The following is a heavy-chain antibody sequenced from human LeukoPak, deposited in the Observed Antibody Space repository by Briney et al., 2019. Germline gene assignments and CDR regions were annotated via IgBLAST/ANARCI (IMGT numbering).Heavy chain of an antibody. Sequence: PSETLSLTCTVSGGSISSYYWSWIRQPPGKGLEWIGYIYYSGSTNYNPSLKSRVTISVDTSKNQFSLKLSSVTAADTAVYFCARAVGYCSNTVCPGISYFDNWGQGTLVPVSS. J-gene: IGHJ4*02. CDR3: ARAVGYCSNTVCPGISYFDN. CDR1: GGSISSYY. V-gene: IGHV4-59*12. CDR2: IYYSGST. D-gene: IGHD2-2*01.